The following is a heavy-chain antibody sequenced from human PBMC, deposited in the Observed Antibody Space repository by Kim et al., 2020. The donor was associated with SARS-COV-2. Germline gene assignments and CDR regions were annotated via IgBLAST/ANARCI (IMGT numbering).Heavy chain of an antibody. Sequence: SVKGRFTISRDNSKNTLYLQMNSLRAEDTAVYYCAKKGYCSSTSCDEPLYWGQGTLVTVSS. J-gene: IGHJ4*02. CDR3: AKKGYCSSTSCDEPLY. D-gene: IGHD2-2*01. V-gene: IGHV3-23*01.